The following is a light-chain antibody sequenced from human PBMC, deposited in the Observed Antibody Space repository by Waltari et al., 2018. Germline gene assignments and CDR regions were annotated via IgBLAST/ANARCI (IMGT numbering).Light chain of an antibody. CDR2: AAS. CDR3: QQSYSTPYT. J-gene: IGKJ2*01. V-gene: IGKV1-39*01. Sequence: DIQMTQSPSSLSASIGDRVTITCRASQSVSNYSNWYQQRPGKAPELLIYAASSLQSGVPSRFSGSGSGTDFTLTINSLRPEDFATYYCQQSYSTPYTFGQGTKLEIK. CDR1: QSVSNY.